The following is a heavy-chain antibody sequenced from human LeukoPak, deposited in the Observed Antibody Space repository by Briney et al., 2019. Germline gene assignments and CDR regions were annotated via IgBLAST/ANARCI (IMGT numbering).Heavy chain of an antibody. CDR3: ARDLANYCDY. D-gene: IGHD2-21*01. CDR1: GFTFSDYY. J-gene: IGHJ4*02. Sequence: GGSLRLSCVASGFTFSDYYMSWIRQAPGKGLEWVSYISMTGTTIYYADSVKGRFAISRNNAKNSLYLQMNSLRAEDTAVYYCARDLANYCDYWGQGTLVTVSS. CDR2: ISMTGTTI. V-gene: IGHV3-11*04.